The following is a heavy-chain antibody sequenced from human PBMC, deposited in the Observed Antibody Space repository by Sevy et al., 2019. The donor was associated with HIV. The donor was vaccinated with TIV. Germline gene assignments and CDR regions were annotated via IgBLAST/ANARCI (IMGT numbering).Heavy chain of an antibody. CDR1: GFRFEDYG. V-gene: IGHV3-9*01. CDR3: AKDLLPYGSGSYPLDY. Sequence: GGSLRLSCAASGFRFEDYGMHWVRRVPGKGLEWVSGIGWNSGSVGYAVSVKGRFTISRDNAKNLLYLQMNSLTSEDTALYYCAKDLLPYGSGSYPLDYWGQGTVVTVSS. CDR2: IGWNSGSV. D-gene: IGHD3-10*01. J-gene: IGHJ4*02.